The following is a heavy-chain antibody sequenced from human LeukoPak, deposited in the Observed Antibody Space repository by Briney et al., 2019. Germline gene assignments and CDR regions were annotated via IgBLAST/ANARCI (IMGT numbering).Heavy chain of an antibody. CDR1: GYTFTSYA. V-gene: IGHV1-3*01. CDR2: INAGNGNT. D-gene: IGHD3-10*01. CDR3: ASYRRVVRGSGSYENWFDP. Sequence: ASVKVSCKASGYTFTSYAMHWVRQAPGQRLEWMGWINAGNGNTKYSQKFQGRVTITRDTSASTAYMELSSLRSEDTAVYYCASYRRVVRGSGSYENWFDPWGQGTLVTVSS. J-gene: IGHJ5*02.